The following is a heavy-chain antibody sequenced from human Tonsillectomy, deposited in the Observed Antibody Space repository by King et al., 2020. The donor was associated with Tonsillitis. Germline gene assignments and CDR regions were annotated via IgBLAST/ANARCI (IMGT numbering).Heavy chain of an antibody. J-gene: IGHJ4*02. CDR2: LSWNSDSI. CDR1: GFTFDDYA. CDR3: AKDFYYASGSYSGYSFDY. Sequence: VQLVESGGNLVQPGRSLRLSCATSGFTFDDYAMHWVRPAPGKGLEWVSGLSWNSDSIGYADSVKGRFTISRDNAKNSLYLQMNSLRAEDTALYYCAKDFYYASGSYSGYSFDYWGQGTLVTVSS. D-gene: IGHD3-10*01. V-gene: IGHV3-9*01.